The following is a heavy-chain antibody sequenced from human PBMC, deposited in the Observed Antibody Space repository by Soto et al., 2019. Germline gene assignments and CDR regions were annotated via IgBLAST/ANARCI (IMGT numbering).Heavy chain of an antibody. V-gene: IGHV3-64D*06. J-gene: IGHJ6*02. Sequence: GGSLRLSCSASGFTFSSYAMHWVRQAPGKGLEYVSAISSNGGSTYRADSVKGRFTISRDNSKNTLYLQMSSLRAEDTAVYYCVIHEYSSSSEYYYYGMDVWGQGTTVTVSS. CDR3: VIHEYSSSSEYYYYGMDV. CDR1: GFTFSSYA. D-gene: IGHD6-6*01. CDR2: ISSNGGST.